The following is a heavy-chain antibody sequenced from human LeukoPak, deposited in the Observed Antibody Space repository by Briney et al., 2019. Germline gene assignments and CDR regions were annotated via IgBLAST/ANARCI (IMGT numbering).Heavy chain of an antibody. D-gene: IGHD6-13*01. J-gene: IGHJ6*03. Sequence: ASVKVSCKASGYTFTSYGIIWVRQAPGQGLEWMGWISAYNGNTNYAQKLQGRVTMTTDTSTSTAYMELRSLRSDDTAVYYCARDSSSSWYDLFYYYYMDVWGKGTTVTVSS. CDR3: ARDSSSSWYDLFYYYYMDV. CDR1: GYTFTSYG. V-gene: IGHV1-18*01. CDR2: ISAYNGNT.